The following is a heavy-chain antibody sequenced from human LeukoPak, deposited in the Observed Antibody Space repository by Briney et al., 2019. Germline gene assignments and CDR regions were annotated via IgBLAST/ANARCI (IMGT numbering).Heavy chain of an antibody. Sequence: ASVKVSCKASGYTFTSYGISWVRQAPGQGLEWMGWISAYNGNTNYAQKLQGRVTMTTDTSTSTACMELRSLRSDNTAVYYCARGYCSSTSCSNFDYWGQGTLVTVSS. CDR3: ARGYCSSTSCSNFDY. D-gene: IGHD2-2*01. CDR1: GYTFTSYG. CDR2: ISAYNGNT. J-gene: IGHJ4*02. V-gene: IGHV1-18*01.